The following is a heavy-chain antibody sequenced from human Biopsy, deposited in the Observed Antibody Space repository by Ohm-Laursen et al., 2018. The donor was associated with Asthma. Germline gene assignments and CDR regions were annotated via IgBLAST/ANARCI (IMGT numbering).Heavy chain of an antibody. CDR3: ARGPEWSGLDI. D-gene: IGHD3-3*01. CDR1: GLSSSAYY. J-gene: IGHJ6*02. CDR2: SDHRGNT. V-gene: IGHV4-34*01. Sequence: GTLSLTCSMYGLSSSAYYWTWIRQTPGKGLEWIGESDHRGNTNTNATLKSRVTISRAKSANEFSLKMKSVTAADTAIYYCARGPEWSGLDIWGQGTTVTVSS.